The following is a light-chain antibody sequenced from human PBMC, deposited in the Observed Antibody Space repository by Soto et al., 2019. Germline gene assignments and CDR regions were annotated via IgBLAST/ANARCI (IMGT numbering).Light chain of an antibody. V-gene: IGKV3-20*01. CDR2: GAS. Sequence: DIVLTQSPGTLSLSPGESATLSCRASRSLARNYLAWYQQKPGQAPRLLFYGASTRATGVPDRFSGSGSGTDFVLTISRLKPEDFAIYYCQQYGSSIMYTFGQGTKLEI. J-gene: IGKJ2*01. CDR1: RSLARNY. CDR3: QQYGSSIMYT.